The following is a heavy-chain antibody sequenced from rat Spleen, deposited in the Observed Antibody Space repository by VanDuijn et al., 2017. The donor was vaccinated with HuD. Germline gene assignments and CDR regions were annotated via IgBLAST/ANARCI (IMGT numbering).Heavy chain of an antibody. J-gene: IGHJ3*01. CDR2: IINDGSSS. V-gene: IGHV5-17*01. CDR3: ARLEYYGLPSVMDA. D-gene: IGHD1-6*01. Sequence: EVQLVESGGGLAQPGRSLKISCAASGFTFSDYGMAWVRQAPGKGLEWVATIINDGSSSYYRDSVKGRFTISRDDAKSTLFLQMDSLRSEDTATYYCARLEYYGLPSVMDAWGQGTLVTVSS. CDR1: GFTFSDYG.